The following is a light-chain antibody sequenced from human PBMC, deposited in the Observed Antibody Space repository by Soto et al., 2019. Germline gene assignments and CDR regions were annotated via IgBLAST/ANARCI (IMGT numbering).Light chain of an antibody. Sequence: EIVLTQSPGTLSLSPGERATLSCRASQSVSSSYLAWYQQKPGQAPRLLIYGASSRAPGIPDRFSGSGSGIDFTLIISRLESEGFAVYYCQQYGSFPKTFGQGTKVEIK. J-gene: IGKJ1*01. V-gene: IGKV3-20*01. CDR2: GAS. CDR3: QQYGSFPKT. CDR1: QSVSSSY.